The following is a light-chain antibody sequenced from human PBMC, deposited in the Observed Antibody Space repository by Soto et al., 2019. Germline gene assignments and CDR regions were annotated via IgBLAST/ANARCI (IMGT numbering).Light chain of an antibody. Sequence: DIVMTQSPLSLPVTPGEPASISCRSSQSLLHSNGYNYLAWFLQKAGRSPQLLIYLASSRASGVPDRFSGSGSGTDFTLEISSVEAEDVGIYYCMQLLHPPLTFGGGTKVDI. CDR2: LAS. CDR3: MQLLHPPLT. J-gene: IGKJ4*01. CDR1: QSLLHSNGYNY. V-gene: IGKV2-28*01.